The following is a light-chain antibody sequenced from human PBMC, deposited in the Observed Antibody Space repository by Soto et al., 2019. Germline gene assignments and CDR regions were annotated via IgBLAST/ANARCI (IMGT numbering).Light chain of an antibody. J-gene: IGKJ1*01. CDR2: GAS. CDR3: QHYNNWPRT. Sequence: IVMTQSPATLSVSPGERATLSCRASQSVSSNLAWYQQKPGQAPRLLIYGASTRATGIPARFSGSRSGTEFTLTISSLQSEDFAVYYCQHYNNWPRTFGQGTNVEI. CDR1: QSVSSN. V-gene: IGKV3-15*01.